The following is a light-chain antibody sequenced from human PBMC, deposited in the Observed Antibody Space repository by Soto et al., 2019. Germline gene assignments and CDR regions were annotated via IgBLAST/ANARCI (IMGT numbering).Light chain of an antibody. CDR2: ATS. J-gene: IGKJ4*01. CDR3: QHYDRGPLLT. V-gene: IGKV1-27*01. CDR1: HGISNS. Sequence: DIQMTQSPSSLSASEGDRVTITCRASHGISNSLAWYQQRPGKVPRLLIYATSKLHSGVRSRFSAGGSGTDFTLSISSLQTEDVATDYCQHYDRGPLLTFGGGTKV.